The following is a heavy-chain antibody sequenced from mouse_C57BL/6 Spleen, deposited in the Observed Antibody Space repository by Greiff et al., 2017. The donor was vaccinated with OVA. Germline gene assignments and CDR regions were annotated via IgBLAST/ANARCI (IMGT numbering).Heavy chain of an antibody. V-gene: IGHV1-63*01. J-gene: IGHJ2*01. D-gene: IGHD3-2*02. Sequence: VQLQQSGAELVRPGTSVKMSCKASGYTFTNYWIGWAKQRPGNGLEWIGDIYPGGGYPNYNEKFKGKATLTADKSSSTAYMQFSSLTSEDSAIYYCARSNSSVFDYWGQGTTLTVSS. CDR3: ARSNSSVFDY. CDR2: IYPGGGYP. CDR1: GYTFTNYW.